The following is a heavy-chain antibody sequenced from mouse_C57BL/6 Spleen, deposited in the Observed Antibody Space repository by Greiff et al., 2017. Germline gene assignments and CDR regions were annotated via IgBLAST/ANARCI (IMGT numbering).Heavy chain of an antibody. CDR2: ISDGGSYT. V-gene: IGHV5-4*01. CDR3: ARDGGYYRYFDV. CDR1: GFTFSSYA. D-gene: IGHD1-1*02. Sequence: EVKVVESGGGLVKPGGSLKLSCAASGFTFSSYAMSWVRQTPEKRLEWVATISDGGSYTYYPDNVKGRFTISRDNAKNNLYLQMSHLKSEDTAMYYCARDGGYYRYFDVWGTGTTVTVSS. J-gene: IGHJ1*03.